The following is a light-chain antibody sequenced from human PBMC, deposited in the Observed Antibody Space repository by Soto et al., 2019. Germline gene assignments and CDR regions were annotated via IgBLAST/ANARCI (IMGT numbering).Light chain of an antibody. Sequence: QSALTQPASMSGSPGQSITISCTGTSSDVGGYNFVSWYQQHPDKAPKLMLYEVTKRPSGVSDRFSSSKSGNTASLTISGLQTEDEADYYCSSYNSRDTRVFGTGTKLTVL. V-gene: IGLV2-14*01. CDR1: SSDVGGYNF. CDR2: EVT. CDR3: SSYNSRDTRV. J-gene: IGLJ1*01.